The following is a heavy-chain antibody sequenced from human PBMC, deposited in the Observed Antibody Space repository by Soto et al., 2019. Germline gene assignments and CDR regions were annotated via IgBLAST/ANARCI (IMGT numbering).Heavy chain of an antibody. V-gene: IGHV3-33*01. CDR2: IWYDGSNK. D-gene: IGHD6-13*01. CDR1: GFTFSSYG. CDR3: ARVGSSSWRWYFDY. Sequence: QVQLVESGGGVVQPGRSLRLSCAASGFTFSSYGMHWVRQAPGKGLEWVAVIWYDGSNKYYADSVKGRFTISRDNSKNPRYLQMNSLRAEETAVYYCARVGSSSWRWYFDYWGQGTLVTVSS. J-gene: IGHJ4*02.